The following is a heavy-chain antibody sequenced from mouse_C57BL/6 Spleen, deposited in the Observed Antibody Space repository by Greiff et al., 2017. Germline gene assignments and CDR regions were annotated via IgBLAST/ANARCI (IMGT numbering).Heavy chain of an antibody. Sequence: EVQLQESGPGLVKPSQSLSLSCSVTGYSITSGYYWNWIRQFPGNKLEWMGYISYDGSNNYNPSLKNRISITRDTSTNQFFLKLNSVTTEDTATYYCARGDYDGYFDYWGQGTTLTVSS. V-gene: IGHV3-6*01. D-gene: IGHD2-4*01. CDR2: ISYDGSN. CDR1: GYSITSGYY. J-gene: IGHJ2*01. CDR3: ARGDYDGYFDY.